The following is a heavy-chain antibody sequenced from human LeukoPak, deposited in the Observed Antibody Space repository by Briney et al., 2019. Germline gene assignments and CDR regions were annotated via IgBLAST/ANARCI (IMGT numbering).Heavy chain of an antibody. CDR2: IYYSGST. CDR1: GGSISSYY. V-gene: IGHV4-59*01. CDR3: ARERGGSGSYFGYYYYYGMDV. Sequence: PSETLSLTCTVSGGSISSYYWSWIRQPPGKGLEWIGYIYYSGSTNYNPSLKSRVTISVDTSKNQFSLKLSSVTAADTVVYYCARERGGSGSYFGYYYYYGMDVWGQGTTVTVSS. D-gene: IGHD3-10*01. J-gene: IGHJ6*02.